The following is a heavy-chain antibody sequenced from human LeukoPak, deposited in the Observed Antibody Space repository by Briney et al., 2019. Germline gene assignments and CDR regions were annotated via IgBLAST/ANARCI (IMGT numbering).Heavy chain of an antibody. V-gene: IGHV4-61*02. Sequence: TPSETLSLTCTVSGGSISSGSYYWSWIRQPAGKGLEWIGRIYTSGSTNYNPSLKSRVTISVDTSKNQFSLKLSSVTAADTVVYYCARHQKIRNYYDSSGYYYFDYWGQGTLVTVSS. D-gene: IGHD3-22*01. CDR3: ARHQKIRNYYDSSGYYYFDY. CDR2: IYTSGST. CDR1: GGSISSGSYY. J-gene: IGHJ4*02.